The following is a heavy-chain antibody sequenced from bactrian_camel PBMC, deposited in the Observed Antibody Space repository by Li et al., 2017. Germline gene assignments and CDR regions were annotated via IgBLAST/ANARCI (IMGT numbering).Heavy chain of an antibody. Sequence: HVQLVESGGDLVQAGGSLRLSCAPSGDIDSTYCMGWFRLPPGKQNEDEREGVAGIDSIGGTIYKESVKGRFTISVDNAENTVYLQMNNLKAEDTAVYYCMAGDYNFDLGCEPRHWGQGTQVTVS. J-gene: IGHJ4*01. CDR3: MAGDYNFDLGCEPRH. V-gene: IGHV3S53*01. CDR2: IDSIGGT. CDR1: GDIDSTYC. D-gene: IGHD4*01.